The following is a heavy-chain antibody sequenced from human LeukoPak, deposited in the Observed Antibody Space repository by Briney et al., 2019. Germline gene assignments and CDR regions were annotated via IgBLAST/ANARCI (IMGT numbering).Heavy chain of an antibody. Sequence: SETLSLTCTVSGGSIRTYYWSWIRQPAGRALEWIGRIHTSGSTDYNPSLESRVSMSVDTSKNQFSLKLRSVTAADTAVYYCAREGSMTARPFVSIDYWGQGTLVTVSS. CDR2: IHTSGST. D-gene: IGHD6-6*01. V-gene: IGHV4-4*07. CDR3: AREGSMTARPFVSIDY. CDR1: GGSIRTYY. J-gene: IGHJ4*02.